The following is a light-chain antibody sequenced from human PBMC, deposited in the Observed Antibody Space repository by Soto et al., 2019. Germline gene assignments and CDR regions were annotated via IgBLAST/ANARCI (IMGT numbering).Light chain of an antibody. CDR3: CSYAGSSTPLI. V-gene: IGLV2-23*02. CDR1: SSDVGSYNL. Sequence: QSVVTQPASVSGSPGQSITISCTGTSSDVGSYNLVSWYQQQPGKAPKLMIYEVSKRPSGVSNRFYGSKSGNTASLAISGLQPEDEADYYCCSYAGSSTPLIFGTGTKLTVL. J-gene: IGLJ1*01. CDR2: EVS.